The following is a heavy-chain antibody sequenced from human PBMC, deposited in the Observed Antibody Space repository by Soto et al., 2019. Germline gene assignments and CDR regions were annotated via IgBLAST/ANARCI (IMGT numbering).Heavy chain of an antibody. CDR1: GGSINSSPYH. CDR2: IHYSGGA. CDR3: ARTANWLDS. J-gene: IGHJ5*01. Sequence: QLQLQESGPGLVKPSETLSLTCSVSGGSINSSPYHWGWIRQPPGKGLEWIGNIHYSGGAYHNPSLTSRVTTSIDTSKNQFSLKMSSVTAADTAVYYCARTANWLDSWGKGTLVTVSS. V-gene: IGHV4-39*01.